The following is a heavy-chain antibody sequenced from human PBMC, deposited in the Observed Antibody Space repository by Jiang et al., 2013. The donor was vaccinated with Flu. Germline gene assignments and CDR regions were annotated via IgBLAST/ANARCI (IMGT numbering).Heavy chain of an antibody. J-gene: IGHJ4*02. CDR2: IYPGDSDT. Sequence: EVKKPGESLKISCKGSGYSFTSYWIGWVRQMPGKGLEWMGIIYPGDSDTRYSPSFQGQVTISADKSISTAYLQWSSLKASDTAMYYCARHRHNWNSAMGSGSYYPDYWGQGTLVTVSS. CDR3: ARHRHNWNSAMGSGSYYPDY. V-gene: IGHV5-51*01. D-gene: IGHD3-10*01. CDR1: GYSFTSYW.